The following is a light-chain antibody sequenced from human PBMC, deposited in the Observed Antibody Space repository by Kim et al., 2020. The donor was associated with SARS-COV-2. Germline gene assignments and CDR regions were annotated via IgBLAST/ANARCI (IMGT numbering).Light chain of an antibody. Sequence: KTVTISCTRSSGSIASNYVQWYQQRPGSSPTPVIYENNQRPSGVPDRFSGSIDSSSNSASLTISGLKTEDEADYYCQSYDSSNPWVFGGGTKLTVL. CDR2: ENN. J-gene: IGLJ3*02. CDR1: SGSIASNY. V-gene: IGLV6-57*01. CDR3: QSYDSSNPWV.